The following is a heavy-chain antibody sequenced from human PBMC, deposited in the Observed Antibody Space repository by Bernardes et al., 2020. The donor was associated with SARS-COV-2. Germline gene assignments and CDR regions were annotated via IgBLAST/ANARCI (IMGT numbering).Heavy chain of an antibody. V-gene: IGHV3-23*01. Sequence: GGSLRLSCEASGFTLSSYVMRWVRQAPGKGLEWVSTISPGGTTYYADSVAGRFTISRDNSKNMMYLQMNNLRAEDTAVYYCAKTIQSNKEARYYFDFWGQGTLVTVSS. D-gene: IGHD3-3*01. CDR2: ISPGGTT. CDR1: GFTLSSYV. J-gene: IGHJ4*02. CDR3: AKTIQSNKEARYYFDF.